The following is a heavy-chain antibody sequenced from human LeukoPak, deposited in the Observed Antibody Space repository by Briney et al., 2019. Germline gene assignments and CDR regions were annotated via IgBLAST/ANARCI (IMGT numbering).Heavy chain of an antibody. D-gene: IGHD5-18*01. CDR1: GFTFSDYY. CDR2: ISSSGSTI. CDR3: ARDSYSSMPDY. V-gene: IGHV3-11*04. J-gene: IGHJ4*02. Sequence: PGGPLRLSCAASGFTFSDYYMSWIRQAPGKGLEWVSYISSSGSTIYYADSVKGRFTISRDNAKNSLYLQMNSPRAEDTAVYYCARDSYSSMPDYWGQGTLVTVSS.